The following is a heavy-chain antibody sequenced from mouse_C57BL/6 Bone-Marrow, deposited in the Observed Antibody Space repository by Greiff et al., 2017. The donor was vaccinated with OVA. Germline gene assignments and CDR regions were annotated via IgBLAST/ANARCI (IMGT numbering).Heavy chain of an antibody. J-gene: IGHJ4*01. CDR1: GFTFSNYW. Sequence: EVKVEESGGGLVQPGGSMKLSCVASGFTFSNYWMNWVRQSPEKGLEWVAQIRLKSDNYATHYAESVKGRFTISRDDSKSSVYLQMNNLRAEDTGIYYCTWLLAYYAMDYWGQGTSVTVSS. D-gene: IGHD2-3*01. CDR2: IRLKSDNYAT. V-gene: IGHV6-3*01. CDR3: TWLLAYYAMDY.